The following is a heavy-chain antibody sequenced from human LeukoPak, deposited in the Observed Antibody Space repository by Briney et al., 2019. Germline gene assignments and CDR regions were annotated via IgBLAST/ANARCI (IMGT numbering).Heavy chain of an antibody. V-gene: IGHV4-31*03. Sequence: TPSETLSLTCTVSGGSISSGGYYWSWIRQHPGKGLEWIGYIYYSGSTYYNPSLKSRVTISVDTSKNQFSLKLSSVTAADTAVYYCARLARADSRDIWGQGTMVTVSS. J-gene: IGHJ3*02. D-gene: IGHD3-22*01. CDR3: ARLARADSRDI. CDR2: IYYSGST. CDR1: GGSISSGGYY.